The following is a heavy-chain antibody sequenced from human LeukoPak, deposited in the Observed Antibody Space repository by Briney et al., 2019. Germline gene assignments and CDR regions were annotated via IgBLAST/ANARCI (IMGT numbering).Heavy chain of an antibody. V-gene: IGHV3-23*01. D-gene: IGHD4-17*01. CDR2: ISGSGGST. CDR3: AKPQYGDYVVGDFDY. CDR1: GFTFSSYA. J-gene: IGHJ4*02. Sequence: GGSLRLSCAASGFTFSSYAMSRVRQAPGKGLEWVSAISGSGGSTYYADSVKGRFTISRDNSKNTLYLQMNSLRAEDTAVYYCAKPQYGDYVVGDFDYWGQGTLVTVSS.